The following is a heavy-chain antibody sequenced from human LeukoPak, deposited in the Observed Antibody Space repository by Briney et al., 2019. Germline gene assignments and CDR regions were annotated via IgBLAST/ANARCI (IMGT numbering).Heavy chain of an antibody. CDR1: GGSISSGGYY. J-gene: IGHJ6*03. V-gene: IGHV4-61*08. D-gene: IGHD2-2*01. Sequence: NPSETLSLTCTVSGGSISSGGYYWSWIRQPPGKGLEWIGEINHSGSTNYNPSLKSRVTISVDTSKNQFSLKLSSVTAADTATYYCARSTYNYFYMDIWGKGTTVTVSS. CDR3: ARSTYNYFYMDI. CDR2: INHSGST.